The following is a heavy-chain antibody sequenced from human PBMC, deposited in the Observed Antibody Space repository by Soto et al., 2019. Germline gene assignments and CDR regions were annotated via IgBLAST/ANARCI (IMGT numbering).Heavy chain of an antibody. D-gene: IGHD1-26*01. V-gene: IGHV4-39*01. CDR1: GGSITSSSYY. Sequence: SETLSLTCTVSGGSITSSSYYWGWIRQPPGKGLEWIGSIYYSGSTYYNPSLKSRVTISVDTSKNQFSLKLSSVTAADTAVYYCATQEVGGSYVYTFNPWGQGTLVSVS. J-gene: IGHJ5*02. CDR3: ATQEVGGSYVYTFNP. CDR2: IYYSGST.